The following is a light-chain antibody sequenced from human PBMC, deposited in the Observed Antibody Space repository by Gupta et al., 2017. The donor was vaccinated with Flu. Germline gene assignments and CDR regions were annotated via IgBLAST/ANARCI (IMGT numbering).Light chain of an antibody. CDR1: QSVSDSH. Sequence: EIVLTQSPGTLSLSPGERATLSCRASQSVSDSHLAWYQLKPGQAPRLLIYGASSRATGISDRFSGSGSGTDFTLTISRLEPEDSAMYYCQQSCRSPRTFGQGTKVEIK. CDR2: GAS. J-gene: IGKJ1*01. CDR3: QQSCRSPRT. V-gene: IGKV3-20*01.